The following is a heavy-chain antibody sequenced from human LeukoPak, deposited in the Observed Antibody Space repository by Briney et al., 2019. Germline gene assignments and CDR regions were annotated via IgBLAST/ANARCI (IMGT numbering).Heavy chain of an antibody. CDR1: GFTFSSYA. D-gene: IGHD3-22*01. V-gene: IGHV3-30*04. J-gene: IGHJ4*02. CDR2: ISYDGSNK. CDR3: ASNYDSSGYFPGHEDY. Sequence: GGSLRLSCAASGFTFSSYAMHWVRQAPGKGLEWVAVISYDGSNKYYADSVKGRFTISRDNSKNTLYLQMNSLRAEDTAVYYCASNYDSSGYFPGHEDYWGQGTLVTVSS.